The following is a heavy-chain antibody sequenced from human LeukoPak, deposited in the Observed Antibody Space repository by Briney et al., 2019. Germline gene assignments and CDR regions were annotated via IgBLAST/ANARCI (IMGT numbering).Heavy chain of an antibody. V-gene: IGHV3-23*01. CDR3: ATGCVGSPNCQTTGYDH. CDR2: ISDSGRNT. Sequence: GGSLRLSCAASGSTFSIYAMNWVRQAPGKGLEWVSDISDSGRNTYYSDSVKGRFTISRDNSESTVYLQMNSLTAEDTAQYYCATGCVGSPNCQTTGYDHWGQGTLVTVSS. J-gene: IGHJ4*02. D-gene: IGHD2-2*01. CDR1: GSTFSIYA.